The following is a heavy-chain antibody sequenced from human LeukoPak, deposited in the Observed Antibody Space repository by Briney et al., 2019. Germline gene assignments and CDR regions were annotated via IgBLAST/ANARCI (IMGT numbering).Heavy chain of an antibody. CDR3: ARDVDGYSGYDGNY. Sequence: GASVNVSCKASGGTFSSYANSWVRQAPAQGLEWMGMIIPIFGTANYAKKFQGRVTITADKSTSTAYMELSSLRSEDTAVYYCARDVDGYSGYDGNYWGQGTLVTVSS. V-gene: IGHV1-69*06. D-gene: IGHD5-12*01. CDR2: IIPIFGTA. CDR1: GGTFSSYA. J-gene: IGHJ4*02.